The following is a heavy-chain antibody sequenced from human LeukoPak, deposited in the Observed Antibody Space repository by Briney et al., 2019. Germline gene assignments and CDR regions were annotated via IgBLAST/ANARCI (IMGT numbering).Heavy chain of an antibody. V-gene: IGHV3-7*01. Sequence: GGSLRLSCAASGFTFRIYWMNWVRQAPGKGLECVANIKQDGCEKDYVDSVKGRFTISRDNAKHSLYLKMNNLRAEDTAVYYCARVSSLAVAGFFDHWGQGILVTVSS. CDR2: IKQDGCEK. D-gene: IGHD6-19*01. J-gene: IGHJ4*02. CDR3: ARVSSLAVAGFFDH. CDR1: GFTFRIYW.